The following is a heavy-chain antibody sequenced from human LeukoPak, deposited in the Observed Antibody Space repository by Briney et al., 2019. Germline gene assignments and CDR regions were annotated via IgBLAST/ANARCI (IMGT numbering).Heavy chain of an antibody. D-gene: IGHD2-2*01. CDR3: ANVRIGGWENVVVPAEPFDY. V-gene: IGHV3-21*01. CDR2: ITSSGDYI. J-gene: IGHJ4*02. CDR1: GITFSTYN. Sequence: GGPLRLSCAASGITFSTYNMNWLRQARGEGLEWVSCITSSGDYIYYADSVGRRFTIPRHNAKNSLYLQMNSLRVEDTAVYYCANVRIGGWENVVVPAEPFDYWGRGTLATVSS.